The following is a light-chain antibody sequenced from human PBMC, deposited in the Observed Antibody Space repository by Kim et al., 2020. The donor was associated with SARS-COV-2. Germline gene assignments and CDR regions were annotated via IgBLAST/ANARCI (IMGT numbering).Light chain of an antibody. CDR3: QQYNSFYS. V-gene: IGKV1-5*03. J-gene: IGKJ2*01. CDR1: QNINSW. Sequence: LSASVGDRVTITCRASQNINSWLAWYQQKPGKAPKLLISKASNLRSGVPSRFSGSGSGTEFTLTISSLQPDDFATYYCQQYNSFYSFGQGTKLEIK. CDR2: KAS.